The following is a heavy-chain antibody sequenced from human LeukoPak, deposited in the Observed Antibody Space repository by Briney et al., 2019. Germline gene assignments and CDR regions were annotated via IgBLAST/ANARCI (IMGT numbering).Heavy chain of an antibody. V-gene: IGHV5-51*01. J-gene: IGHJ4*02. CDR2: IYPGDSDT. CDR3: ARREPSSTYDFWSGYYTGSYFDY. CDR1: GYSFTTYW. Sequence: GESLKISCKGSGYSFTTYWIGWVRQLPGKGLEWMGIIYPGDSDTRYSPSFQGQVTISADKSISTAYLQWSSLKASDTAMYYCARREPSSTYDFWSGYYTGSYFDYWGQGTLVTVSS. D-gene: IGHD3-3*01.